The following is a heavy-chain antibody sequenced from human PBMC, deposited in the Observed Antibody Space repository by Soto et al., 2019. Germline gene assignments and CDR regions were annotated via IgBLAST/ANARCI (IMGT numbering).Heavy chain of an antibody. CDR1: GGTFSSYA. Sequence: QVQLVQSGAEVKKPGSSVKVSCKASGGTFSSYAISWVRQTPGQGLEWMGGIIHIFGTANYAQKFQGRVTITADESTSTGYMELSSLRSEDTAVYYCARAPYDSSGYSNYYYGMDVWGQGTTVTVSS. CDR2: IIHIFGTA. V-gene: IGHV1-69*01. D-gene: IGHD3-22*01. CDR3: ARAPYDSSGYSNYYYGMDV. J-gene: IGHJ6*02.